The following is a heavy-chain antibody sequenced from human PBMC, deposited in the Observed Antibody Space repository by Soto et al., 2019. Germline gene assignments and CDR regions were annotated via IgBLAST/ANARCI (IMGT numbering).Heavy chain of an antibody. D-gene: IGHD3-9*01. CDR2: INHSGST. CDR3: ARATYYDVLTGYFLDY. V-gene: IGHV4-34*01. Sequence: QVQLQQWGAGLLKPSETLSVACAVYGGSFSGYYWSWIRQPPGKGLEWIGEINHSGSTNYNPSLKSRVTISVDTSKNHVSLKVSSVTAADTAIYYCARATYYDVLTGYFLDYWGQGTLVTVSS. CDR1: GGSFSGYY. J-gene: IGHJ4*02.